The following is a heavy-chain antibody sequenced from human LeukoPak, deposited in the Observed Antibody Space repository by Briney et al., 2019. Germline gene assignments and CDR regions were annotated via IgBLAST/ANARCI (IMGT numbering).Heavy chain of an antibody. CDR2: TYYSGST. D-gene: IGHD2/OR15-2a*01. J-gene: IGHJ6*03. CDR3: ARCGSNNRGYHYMDD. Sequence: SETLSLTCTVSNGSISSYYWSWSRHPPGKGREWVGYTYYSGSTNYNPSLKSRVTMSVDTSKNQFSLKVSSGTTADTAVYYCARCGSNNRGYHYMDDWGKGTTVTVSS. V-gene: IGHV4-59*01. CDR1: NGSISSYY.